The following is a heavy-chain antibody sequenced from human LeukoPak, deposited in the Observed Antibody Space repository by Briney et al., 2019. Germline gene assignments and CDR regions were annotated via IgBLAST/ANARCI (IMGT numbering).Heavy chain of an antibody. J-gene: IGHJ4*02. CDR2: IIPILGIA. V-gene: IGHV1-69*04. CDR1: GGTFSSYA. CDR3: ARDGQYYDILTPDY. D-gene: IGHD3-9*01. Sequence: SVKVSCKASGGTFSSYAVSWVRRAPGQGLEWMGRIIPILGIANYAQKFQGRVTITADKSKSTSIVYMELSSLRSEDTAVYYCARDGQYYDILTPDYWGQGTLVTVSS.